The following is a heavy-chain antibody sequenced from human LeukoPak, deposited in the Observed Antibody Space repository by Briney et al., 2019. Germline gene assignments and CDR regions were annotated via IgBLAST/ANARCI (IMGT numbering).Heavy chain of an antibody. CDR2: IHHSGST. J-gene: IGHJ4*02. Sequence: PSGTLSLTCAVSGGSISTNNWWTWVRQPPGKGLEWIGEIHHSGSTDYNPSLKSRVTISVDTSKNQFSLKLSSVTATDTAVYYCASLRERSYYARGFDYWGQGTLVTVSS. CDR3: ASLRERSYYARGFDY. CDR1: GGSISTNNW. D-gene: IGHD3-3*01. V-gene: IGHV4-4*02.